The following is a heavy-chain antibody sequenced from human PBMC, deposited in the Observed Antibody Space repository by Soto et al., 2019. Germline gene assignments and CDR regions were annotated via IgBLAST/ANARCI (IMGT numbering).Heavy chain of an antibody. V-gene: IGHV1-18*01. CDR3: ARHHDWGYCTNGVCLHWFAP. CDR2: ISAYNGNT. D-gene: IGHD2-8*01. J-gene: IGHJ5*02. Sequence: ASVKVSCKASGDTFTSYAISWARQATGQGLEWMGWISAYNGNTNYAQKLQGRVTMTTDTSTGTAYIELRSLRSDDTAVYYCARHHDWGYCTNGVCLHWFAPRGQRTLVTVSS. CDR1: GDTFTSYA.